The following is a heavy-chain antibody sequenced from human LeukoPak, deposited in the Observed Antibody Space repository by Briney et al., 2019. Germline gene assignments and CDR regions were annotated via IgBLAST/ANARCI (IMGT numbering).Heavy chain of an antibody. CDR2: IYTTGST. CDR3: ARDPRWDHDFGGKGPFDY. V-gene: IGHV4-61*02. D-gene: IGHD4-23*01. J-gene: IGHJ4*02. Sequence: PSETLSLTCTVSGGSISSGSYYWGWIRQPAGKGLEWIGRIYTTGSTNYNPSLRSRVTMSVDTSKNQFSLKLTSVTAADTAVYYCARDPRWDHDFGGKGPFDYWGQGTLVTVSS. CDR1: GGSISSGSYY.